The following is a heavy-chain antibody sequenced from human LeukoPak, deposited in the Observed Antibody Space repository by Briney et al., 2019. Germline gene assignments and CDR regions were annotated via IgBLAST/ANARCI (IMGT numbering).Heavy chain of an antibody. CDR2: ISSSGSTI. Sequence: GGSLRLSCAASGFTFSSYSMNWVRQAPGKGLEWVSYISSSGSTIYYADSVKGRFTISRDNAKNSLYLQMNSLRAEDTAVYYCARDSRATAVDYWGQGTLVTVSS. CDR1: GFTFSSYS. V-gene: IGHV3-48*04. D-gene: IGHD5-12*01. CDR3: ARDSRATAVDY. J-gene: IGHJ4*02.